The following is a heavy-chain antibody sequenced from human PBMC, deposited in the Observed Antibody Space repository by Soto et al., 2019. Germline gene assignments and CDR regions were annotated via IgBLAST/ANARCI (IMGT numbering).Heavy chain of an antibody. V-gene: IGHV6-1*01. D-gene: IGHD6-13*01. J-gene: IGHJ4*02. Sequence: QVQLQQSGPGLVKPSQTLSLTCAISGDSLSSNTAAWSWIRQSPSRGLEWLGRTYYRSKWYIDYATSLKSRMTTNPDTSKNQFSLQLPSVTPEDTAVYYCARGSYTSTWYWGQLTLVNVSS. CDR1: GDSLSSNTAA. CDR2: TYYRSKWYI. CDR3: ARGSYTSTWY.